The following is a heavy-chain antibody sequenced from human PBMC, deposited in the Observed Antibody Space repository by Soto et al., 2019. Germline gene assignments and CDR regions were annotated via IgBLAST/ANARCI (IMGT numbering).Heavy chain of an antibody. CDR2: IKSDGSDT. J-gene: IGHJ4*02. CDR3: VRVAYGDLGG. V-gene: IGHV3-74*01. D-gene: IGHD4-17*01. Sequence: EVQLVESVGGSVQPGGSLRLSCAASGFTFSSYWMHWVRQASGKGLVWVSRIKSDGSDTSYADSVKGRFTISRDNAKNTLYLQMSSLRAEDTAVYYCVRVAYGDLGGWGQGTLVTVSS. CDR1: GFTFSSYW.